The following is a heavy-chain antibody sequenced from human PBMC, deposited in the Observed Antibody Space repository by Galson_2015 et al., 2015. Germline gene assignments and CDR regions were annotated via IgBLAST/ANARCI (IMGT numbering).Heavy chain of an antibody. J-gene: IGHJ6*02. D-gene: IGHD3-3*01. CDR1: GYTFTSYA. V-gene: IGHV1-3*01. Sequence: SVKVSCKASGYTFTSYAMHWVRQAPGQRLEWMGWINAGNGNTKYSQKFQGRVTITRDTSASTAYMELSSLRSEDTAVYYCASSRGTIFGVVEALGMDVWGQGTTVTVSS. CDR2: INAGNGNT. CDR3: ASSRGTIFGVVEALGMDV.